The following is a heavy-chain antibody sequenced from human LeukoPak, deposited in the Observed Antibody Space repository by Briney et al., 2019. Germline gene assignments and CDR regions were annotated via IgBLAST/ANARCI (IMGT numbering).Heavy chain of an antibody. CDR2: INPNSGGT. Sequence: ASVKVSCKASGYTFTSYYMHWVRQAPGQGLEWMGWINPNSGGTNYAQKFQGWVTMTRDTSISTAYMELSRLRSDDTAVYYCARGRIAVAGTGRYYYYGMDVWGKGATVTVSS. J-gene: IGHJ6*04. V-gene: IGHV1-2*04. CDR3: ARGRIAVAGTGRYYYYGMDV. CDR1: GYTFTSYY. D-gene: IGHD6-19*01.